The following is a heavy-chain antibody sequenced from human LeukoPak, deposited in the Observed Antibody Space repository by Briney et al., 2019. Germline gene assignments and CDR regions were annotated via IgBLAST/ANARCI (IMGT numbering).Heavy chain of an antibody. J-gene: IGHJ4*02. CDR1: GFTFSSYA. D-gene: IGHD4-17*01. CDR2: LSGSGGST. V-gene: IGHV3-23*01. CDR3: ARGVTVTTDF. Sequence: GGSLRLSCAASGFTFSSYAMHWVRQAPGSGLEWVSGLSGSGGSTFYADSVKGRFTISRDNSKNTVYLQMNSLRGEDTAMYYCARGVTVTTDFWGQGTLVTVSS.